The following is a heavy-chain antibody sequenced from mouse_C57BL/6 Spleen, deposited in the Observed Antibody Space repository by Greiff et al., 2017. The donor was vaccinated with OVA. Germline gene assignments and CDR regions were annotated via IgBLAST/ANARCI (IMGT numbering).Heavy chain of an antibody. Sequence: EVQLQQSGPELVKPGASVKIPCKASGYTFTDYNMDWVKQSHGKSLEWIGDINPNNGGTIYNQKFKGKATLTVDKSSSTAYMELRSLTSEDTAVYYCARYLFDHFDYWGQGTTLTVSS. V-gene: IGHV1-18*01. J-gene: IGHJ2*01. D-gene: IGHD5-1*01. CDR1: GYTFTDYN. CDR3: ARYLFDHFDY. CDR2: INPNNGGT.